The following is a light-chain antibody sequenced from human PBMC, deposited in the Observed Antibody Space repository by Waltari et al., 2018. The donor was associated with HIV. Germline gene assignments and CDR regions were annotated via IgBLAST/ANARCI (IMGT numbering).Light chain of an antibody. CDR2: WAS. V-gene: IGKV4-1*01. CDR3: QQYYTIGPT. Sequence: DILMTQSPNSLAVSLGERATINCRSSRTILYSSNNQNYLAWYQQKPGQSPKVLIYWASTRASGVPDRFSGSGSGTNFSLTISSLQSDDVAVYFCQQYYTIGPTFGGGTKVE. J-gene: IGKJ4*01. CDR1: RTILYSSNNQNY.